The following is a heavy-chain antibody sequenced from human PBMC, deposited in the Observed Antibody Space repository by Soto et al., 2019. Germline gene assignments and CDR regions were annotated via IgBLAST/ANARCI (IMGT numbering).Heavy chain of an antibody. CDR1: GGSISSDGYY. V-gene: IGHV4-31*01. J-gene: IGHJ4*02. CDR3: AREGRGYY. D-gene: IGHD3-10*01. CDR2: ISYSGST. Sequence: QVQLQESGPGLVKPSQTLSLTCTVSGGSISSDGYYWSWIRQHPGKGPEWIGYISYSGSTYYNPSXEXXXXIXAXXXXXXXXXXXXSXXAADTAXXYXAREGRGYYWGQGTLVTVSS.